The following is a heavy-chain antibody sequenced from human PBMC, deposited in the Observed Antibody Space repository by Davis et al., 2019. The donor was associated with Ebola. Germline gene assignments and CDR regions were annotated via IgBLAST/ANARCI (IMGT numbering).Heavy chain of an antibody. CDR3: ARDRSVTTVTNFDY. Sequence: GESLKISCAASGFTFSSYGMHWVRQAPGKGLEWVSYIGSSGSTIYYADSVKGRFTISRDNAKNSLYLQMNSLRAEDTAVYYCARDRSVTTVTNFDYWGQGTLVTVSS. D-gene: IGHD4-17*01. J-gene: IGHJ4*02. CDR2: IGSSGSTI. CDR1: GFTFSSYG. V-gene: IGHV3-48*04.